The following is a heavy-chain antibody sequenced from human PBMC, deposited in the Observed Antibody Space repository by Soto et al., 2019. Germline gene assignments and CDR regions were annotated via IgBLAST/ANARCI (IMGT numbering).Heavy chain of an antibody. J-gene: IGHJ6*02. CDR1: GYSFTSYW. V-gene: IGHV5-51*01. Sequence: GESLKISCKGSGYSFTSYWIDWVRQMPGKGLEWMGIIYPGDSDTRYSPSFQGRVTISADKSISTAYLQWSSLKASDTAMYYCATSTVDTANYYYYGMDVWGQGTTVTVSS. CDR2: IYPGDSDT. CDR3: ATSTVDTANYYYYGMDV. D-gene: IGHD5-18*01.